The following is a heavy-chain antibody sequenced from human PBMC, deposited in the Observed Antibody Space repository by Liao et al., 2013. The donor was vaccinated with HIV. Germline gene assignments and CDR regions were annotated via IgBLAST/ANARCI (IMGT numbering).Heavy chain of an antibody. D-gene: IGHD3-9*01. J-gene: IGHJ3*02. V-gene: IGHV4-34*01. CDR2: IKHSGST. CDR1: GGSFSGYY. Sequence: QVQLQQWGAGLLKPSETLSLTCAVYGGSFSGYYWSWIRQPPGKGLEWIGEIKHSGSTYYNPSLKSRVTISVDRSKNQFSLKLTSVTAADTAVYYCASSTISYYDILTGYATRSDAFDIWGQGTKVTVSS. CDR3: ASSTISYYDILTGYATRSDAFDI.